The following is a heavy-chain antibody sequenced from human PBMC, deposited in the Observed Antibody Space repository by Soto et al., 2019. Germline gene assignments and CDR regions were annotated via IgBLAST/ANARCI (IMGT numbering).Heavy chain of an antibody. J-gene: IGHJ4*02. V-gene: IGHV3-7*03. CDR3: ARDTYVVASFDY. Sequence: GSLRLSCAASGFTFSIYWMSWVRQAPGKGLEWVANIKQDGSEKYYVDSVKGRFTISRDNAKNSLYLQMNSLRAEDTAVYYCARDTYVVASFDYWGQGTLVTVSS. CDR1: GFTFSIYW. CDR2: IKQDGSEK. D-gene: IGHD2-21*01.